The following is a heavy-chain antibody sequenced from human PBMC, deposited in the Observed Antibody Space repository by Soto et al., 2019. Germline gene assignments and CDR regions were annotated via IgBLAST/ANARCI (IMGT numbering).Heavy chain of an antibody. Sequence: QVQLVQSGAEVKKPGASVKVSCKASGYTFSTYDINWVRQATGQGLEWMGWMNPNSGNTGYAQKFQGGVTMTRNTSISTAYMELSSLRSEDTAVYYCATPGEAATSHYYFFVMDVWGQGTTVTVSS. CDR2: MNPNSGNT. CDR1: GYTFSTYD. J-gene: IGHJ6*02. V-gene: IGHV1-8*01. CDR3: ATPGEAATSHYYFFVMDV. D-gene: IGHD6-25*01.